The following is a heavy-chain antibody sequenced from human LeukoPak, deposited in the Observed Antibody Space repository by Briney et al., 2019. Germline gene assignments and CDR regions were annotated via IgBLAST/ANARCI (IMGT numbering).Heavy chain of an antibody. V-gene: IGHV1-2*02. D-gene: IGHD1-1*01. CDR3: SRGRSTTGTGMTFDS. J-gene: IGHJ4*02. CDR1: GYTFTGYY. CDR2: INPNSGDT. Sequence: GASVKVSCKASGYTFTGYYFHWVRQAPGQGLEWMGWINPNSGDTYSEQKFQGSVTMTRDTSISTACMELSRLRSDDTAVYYCSRGRSTTGTGMTFDSWGQGTLVTVSS.